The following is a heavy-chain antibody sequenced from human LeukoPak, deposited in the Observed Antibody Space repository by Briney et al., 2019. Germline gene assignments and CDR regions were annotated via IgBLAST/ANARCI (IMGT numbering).Heavy chain of an antibody. V-gene: IGHV3-53*01. J-gene: IGHJ4*02. CDR3: AREGYCSSTSCPTKDF. Sequence: PGGSLRLSCAASGFTFNASCMNWVRQAPGKGLEWVSVIFGDGSTYYADSVKGRFTISRDNSKNTLYLQMNSLRAEDTAVYYCAREGYCSSTSCPTKDFWGQGTLVTVSS. CDR2: IFGDGST. CDR1: GFTFNASC. D-gene: IGHD2-2*01.